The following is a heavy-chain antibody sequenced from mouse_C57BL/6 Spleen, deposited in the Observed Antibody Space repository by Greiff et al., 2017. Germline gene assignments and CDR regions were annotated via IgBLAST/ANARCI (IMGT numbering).Heavy chain of an antibody. CDR1: GYTFTDSY. V-gene: IGHV1-26*01. J-gene: IGHJ4*01. Sequence: EVQLQQSGPELVKPGASVQISCKASGYTFTDSYMNWVTQSHGKSLEWIGDINPNNGGTSYNQKFKGKATLTVDKSSSTAYMELRSLTSEDSAVYYCARSEHYYGSYYAMDYWGQGTSVTVSS. CDR3: ARSEHYYGSYYAMDY. D-gene: IGHD1-1*01. CDR2: INPNNGGT.